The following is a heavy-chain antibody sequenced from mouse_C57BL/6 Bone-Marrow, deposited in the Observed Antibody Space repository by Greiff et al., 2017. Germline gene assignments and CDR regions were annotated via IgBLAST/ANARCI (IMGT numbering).Heavy chain of an antibody. V-gene: IGHV1-82*01. CDR2: IYPGDGDT. CDR1: GYAFSSSR. CDR3: ARAEYYAMDY. Sequence: QVQLEQSGPELVKPGASVKISCKASGYAFSSSRMNWVKQRPGKGLEWIGRIYPGDGDTNYNGKFKGKATLTADKSSSTAYMQLSSLTSEDSAVYFCARAEYYAMDYWGQGTSVTVSS. J-gene: IGHJ4*01.